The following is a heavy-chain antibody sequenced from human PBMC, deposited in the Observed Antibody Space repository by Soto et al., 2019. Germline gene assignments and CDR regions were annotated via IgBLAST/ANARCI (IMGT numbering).Heavy chain of an antibody. J-gene: IGHJ4*02. CDR1: GFTFSSYV. D-gene: IGHD3-10*01. V-gene: IGHV3-23*01. CDR3: AKGGHIGSGFATDFDF. CDR2: ISSSGDTT. Sequence: GGSLRLSCAASGFTFSSYVMNWARQAPGKGLEWVSLISSSGDTTYYADSVKGRFTISRDNSRNTLYLQMNSLRAEDTAVYYCAKGGHIGSGFATDFDFWGQGTLVTVSS.